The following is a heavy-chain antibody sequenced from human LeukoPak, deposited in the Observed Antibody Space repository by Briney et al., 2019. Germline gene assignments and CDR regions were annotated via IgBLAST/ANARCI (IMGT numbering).Heavy chain of an antibody. Sequence: GGSLRLSCAASGFTFRRYSMTWGRQAPGKGLEWVANIKQDGDEKYYVDSVRGRFTISRDNAKNSLYLQMNSLRAEDTAVYYCARVVERGLYYHYYMVVWGKGTTVTVSS. V-gene: IGHV3-7*01. J-gene: IGHJ6*03. CDR1: GFTFRRYS. CDR3: ARVVERGLYYHYYMVV. D-gene: IGHD5-24*01. CDR2: IKQDGDEK.